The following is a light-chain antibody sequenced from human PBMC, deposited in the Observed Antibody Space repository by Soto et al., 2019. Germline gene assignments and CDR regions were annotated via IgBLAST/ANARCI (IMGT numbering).Light chain of an antibody. Sequence: IVMLQSPATLSVSPGERAALSCRASQSVSSNLAWYQQKPGQAPRLLIYGASTRATGIPARFSGSGSGTEFTLTISSLQSEDFAVYYCQQYNNWPIIFGQGTRLEIK. J-gene: IGKJ5*01. CDR1: QSVSSN. V-gene: IGKV3-15*01. CDR2: GAS. CDR3: QQYNNWPII.